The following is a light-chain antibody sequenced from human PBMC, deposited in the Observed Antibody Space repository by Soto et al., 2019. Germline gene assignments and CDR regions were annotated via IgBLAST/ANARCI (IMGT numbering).Light chain of an antibody. CDR1: RSDVGGYNY. J-gene: IGLJ1*01. Sequence: QSVLTQPASVSGSPGQSITISCTGTRSDVGGYNYVSWYQQHPGKAPKLIIYEVSNRPSGVSNRFSGSKSGNTASLTISGLQAEDEADYYCSSYTSTDTLVVFGTGTNVTVL. V-gene: IGLV2-14*01. CDR3: SSYTSTDTLVV. CDR2: EVS.